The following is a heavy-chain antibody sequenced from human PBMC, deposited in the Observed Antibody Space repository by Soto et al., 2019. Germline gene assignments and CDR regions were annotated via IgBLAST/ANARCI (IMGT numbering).Heavy chain of an antibody. J-gene: IGHJ6*02. V-gene: IGHV1-69*13. CDR2: IIPIFGTA. CDR3: ARDLKQWLVLRLQYYYGMDV. Sequence: SVKVSCKASGGTFSSYAISWVRQAPGQGLEWMGGIIPIFGTANYAQKFQGRVTITADESTSTAYMELSSLRSEDTAVYYCARDLKQWLVLRLQYYYGMDVRGQGTTVTVSS. D-gene: IGHD6-19*01. CDR1: GGTFSSYA.